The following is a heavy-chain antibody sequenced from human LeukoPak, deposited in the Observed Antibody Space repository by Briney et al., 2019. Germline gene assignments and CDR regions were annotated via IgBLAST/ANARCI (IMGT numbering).Heavy chain of an antibody. CDR3: ATTAAAGTRLAWFDP. CDR1: GGSISSYNW. D-gene: IGHD6-13*01. J-gene: IGHJ5*02. Sequence: SGTLSLTCVVSGGSISSYNWWSWVRQPPGKRLEWIGEIYHSGSTNYNPSLKSRVTISLDKSKNQFSLKLSSVTAADTAVYYCATTAAAGTRLAWFDPWGQGTLVTVSS. V-gene: IGHV4-4*02. CDR2: IYHSGST.